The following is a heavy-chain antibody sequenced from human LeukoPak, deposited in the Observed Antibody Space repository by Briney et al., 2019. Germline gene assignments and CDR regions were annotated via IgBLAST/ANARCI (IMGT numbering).Heavy chain of an antibody. V-gene: IGHV1-18*01. Sequence: ASVKVSCKASGYTFTSYGISWVRQAPGQGLEWMGWISAYNGNTNYAQKLQGRVTMTTDTSTSTAYMELRSLRSDDTAVYYCARVTEPAAPAPYYYYYMDVWGKGTTVTVSS. CDR3: ARVTEPAAPAPYYYYYMDV. D-gene: IGHD2-2*01. CDR2: ISAYNGNT. J-gene: IGHJ6*03. CDR1: GYTFTSYG.